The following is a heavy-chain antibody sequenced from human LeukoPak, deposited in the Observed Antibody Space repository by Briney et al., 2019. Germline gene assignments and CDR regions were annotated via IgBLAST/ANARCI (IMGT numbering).Heavy chain of an antibody. Sequence: SETLSLTCAVYGGSFSGYYWSWIRQPPGKGLEWIGEINHSGSTNYNPSLKSRVTISVDTSKNQFSLKLSSVTAADTAVYYCARGRGYYDSSGYCWGQGTLVTVSS. CDR2: INHSGST. J-gene: IGHJ4*02. V-gene: IGHV4-34*01. CDR3: ARGRGYYDSSGYC. D-gene: IGHD3-22*01. CDR1: GGSFSGYY.